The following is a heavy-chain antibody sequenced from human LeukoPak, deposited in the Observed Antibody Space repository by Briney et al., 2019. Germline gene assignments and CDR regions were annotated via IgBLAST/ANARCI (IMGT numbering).Heavy chain of an antibody. CDR3: ARLFYSNYVVDY. Sequence: SETLSLTCTVSGGSISSGYYWGWIRQPPGKGLEWIGSIYHSGSTYYNPSLKSRVTISVDTSKNQFSLKLSSVTAADTAVYYCARLFYSNYVVDYWGQGTLVTVSS. V-gene: IGHV4-38-2*02. D-gene: IGHD4-11*01. CDR2: IYHSGST. J-gene: IGHJ4*02. CDR1: GGSISSGYY.